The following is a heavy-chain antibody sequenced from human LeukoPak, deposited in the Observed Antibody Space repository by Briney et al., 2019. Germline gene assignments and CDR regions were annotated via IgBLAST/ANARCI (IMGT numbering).Heavy chain of an antibody. V-gene: IGHV3-23*01. Sequence: GGSLRLSCAASGFTFSSYAMSWVRQAPGKGLEWVSAISGSGGSTYYADSVKGRFTISRDNSKNTLYLQMNSLRAEDTAVYYCAKGGYGDPRDYYYYGMDVWGKGTTVTVSS. CDR1: GFTFSSYA. CDR2: ISGSGGST. D-gene: IGHD4-17*01. CDR3: AKGGYGDPRDYYYYGMDV. J-gene: IGHJ6*04.